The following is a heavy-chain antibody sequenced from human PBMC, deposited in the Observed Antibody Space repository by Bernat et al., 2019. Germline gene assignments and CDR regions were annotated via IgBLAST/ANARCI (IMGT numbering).Heavy chain of an antibody. CDR3: ARDNVASGSYYAVYGMDV. D-gene: IGHD3-10*01. CDR2: IYYSGST. J-gene: IGHJ6*02. Sequence: QVQLQESGPGLVKPSQTLSLTCTVSGGSISSGGYYWSWIRQHPGKGLEWIGYIYYSGSTYYNPSLKSRVTISVDTSKNQFSLKLSAVTAADTAVYYCARDNVASGSYYAVYGMDVWGQGTTVTVSS. V-gene: IGHV4-31*03. CDR1: GGSISSGGYY.